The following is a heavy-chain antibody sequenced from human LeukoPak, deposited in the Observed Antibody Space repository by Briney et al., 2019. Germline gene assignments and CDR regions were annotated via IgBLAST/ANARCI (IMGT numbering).Heavy chain of an antibody. V-gene: IGHV4-39*01. CDR2: IYYSGST. D-gene: IGHD2-8*01. Sequence: SETLSLTCTVSGGSISSSSYYWGWSRQPPGRGLEWIVSIYYSGSTYYNPSLKSRVTISVDTSKNQFSLKLSSVTAADTAVYYCARSPRDCTNGVCFLAAAGYYFDYWGQGTLATVSS. CDR1: GGSISSSSYY. J-gene: IGHJ4*02. CDR3: ARSPRDCTNGVCFLAAAGYYFDY.